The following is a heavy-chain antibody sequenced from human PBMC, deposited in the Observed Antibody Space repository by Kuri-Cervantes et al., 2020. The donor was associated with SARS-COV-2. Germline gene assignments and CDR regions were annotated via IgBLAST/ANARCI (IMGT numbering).Heavy chain of an antibody. J-gene: IGHJ4*02. CDR1: GFTFSGHW. CDR2: ISSSSSYI. D-gene: IGHD5-12*01. CDR3: VRGYSRGGYSGYDRNFDY. V-gene: IGHV3-21*01. Sequence: GESLKISCAASGFTFSGHWIHWVRQAPGKGLVWVSSISSSSSYIYYADSVKGRFTISRDNAKNSLYLQMNSLRAEDTAVYYCVRGYSRGGYSGYDRNFDYWGQGTLVTVSS.